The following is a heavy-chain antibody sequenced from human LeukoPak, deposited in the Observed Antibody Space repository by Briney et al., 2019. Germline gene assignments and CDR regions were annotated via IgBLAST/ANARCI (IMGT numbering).Heavy chain of an antibody. J-gene: IGHJ3*02. Sequence: KAGGSLRLSCAASGFTSSSYSMNWVRQAPGKWLEWVSSISSSSSYIYYADSVKGRFTISRDNAKNSLYLQMNSLRAEDTAVYYCAREGQWELLLRAFDIWGQGTMVTVSS. CDR3: AREGQWELLLRAFDI. CDR2: ISSSSSYI. CDR1: GFTSSSYS. V-gene: IGHV3-21*01. D-gene: IGHD1-26*01.